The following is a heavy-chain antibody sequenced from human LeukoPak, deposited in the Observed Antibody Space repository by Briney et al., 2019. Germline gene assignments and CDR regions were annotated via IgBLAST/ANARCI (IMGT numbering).Heavy chain of an antibody. CDR3: VRDPDALDF. CDR1: VLTFSGYS. J-gene: IGHJ4*02. V-gene: IGHV3-48*02. Sequence: VGSLRLSCAASVLTFSGYSMNWVRQAPGKGLEWVAYIRSSGSPIYYADSVKGRFTISRDNAKNSLYLQMNSLRDEDTAVYYCVRDPDALDFWGQGTPVTVSS. CDR2: IRSSGSPI.